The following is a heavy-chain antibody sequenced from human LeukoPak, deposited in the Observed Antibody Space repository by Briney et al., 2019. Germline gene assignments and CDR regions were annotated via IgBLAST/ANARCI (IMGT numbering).Heavy chain of an antibody. CDR3: ARDAEALRYFDWPPGY. Sequence: GASVKVSCKASGYTFTSYAMHWVRQAPGQRLEWMGWVNAGNGNTKYSQKFQGRVTITRDTSASTAYMELSSLRSEGTAVYYCARDAEALRYFDWPPGYWGQGTLVTVSS. D-gene: IGHD3-9*01. J-gene: IGHJ4*02. CDR2: VNAGNGNT. V-gene: IGHV1-3*01. CDR1: GYTFTSYA.